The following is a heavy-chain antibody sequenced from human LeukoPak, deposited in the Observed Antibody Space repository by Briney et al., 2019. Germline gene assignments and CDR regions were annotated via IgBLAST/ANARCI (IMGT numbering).Heavy chain of an antibody. CDR2: IYYSGST. D-gene: IGHD6-19*01. CDR1: GGSISSSSYY. CDR3: ARPRISYSSGWYRGDKDLPDDY. Sequence: SETLSLTCTVSGGSISSSSYYWGWIRQPPGKGLEWIGSIYYSGSTYYNPSLKSRVTISVDTSKNQFSLKLSSVTAADTAVYYCARPRISYSSGWYRGDKDLPDDYWGQGTLVTASS. V-gene: IGHV4-39*01. J-gene: IGHJ4*02.